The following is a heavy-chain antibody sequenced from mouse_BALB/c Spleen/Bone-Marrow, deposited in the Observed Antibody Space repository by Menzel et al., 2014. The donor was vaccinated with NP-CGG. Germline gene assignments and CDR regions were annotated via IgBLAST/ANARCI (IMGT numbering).Heavy chain of an antibody. D-gene: IGHD1-1*01. Sequence: EVKLEESGGGLVQPGGSLRLSCATSGFTFTDYYMSWVRQPPGKALEWLGFIRNKANGYTTEYSASVKGRFTISRDNSQSALYLQMNILRTEDSATYYCARDTNYDIQWYFDVWGAGTTVTVSS. J-gene: IGHJ1*01. CDR3: ARDTNYDIQWYFDV. CDR1: GFTFTDYY. V-gene: IGHV7-3*02. CDR2: IRNKANGYTT.